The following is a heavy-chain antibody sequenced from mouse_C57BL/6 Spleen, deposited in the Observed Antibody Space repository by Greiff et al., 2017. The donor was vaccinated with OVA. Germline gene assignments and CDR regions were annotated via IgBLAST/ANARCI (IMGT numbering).Heavy chain of an antibody. CDR1: GYAFSSSW. D-gene: IGHD2-3*01. J-gene: IGHJ4*01. CDR2: IYPGDGDT. V-gene: IGHV1-82*01. Sequence: QVQLQQSGPELVKPGASVKISCKASGYAFSSSWMNWVKQRPGKGLEWIGRIYPGDGDTNYNGKFKGKATLTADKSSSTAYMQLSSLTSEDSAVYLCATNKDGYYVGYYAMDYWGQGTSVTVSS. CDR3: ATNKDGYYVGYYAMDY.